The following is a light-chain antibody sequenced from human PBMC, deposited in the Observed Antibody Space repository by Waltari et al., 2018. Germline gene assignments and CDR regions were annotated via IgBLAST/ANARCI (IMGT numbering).Light chain of an antibody. CDR3: QQRHNWPLT. V-gene: IGKV3-11*01. Sequence: EIVLTQSPATLSLSPGERATLSCRPSQSVRVYLAWYQQKPGQPPRLLIYDTSNRASGTPDRFSGSGSGTDFSLSISSLEPEDFAVYYCQQRHNWPLTFGGGTKVEIK. CDR1: QSVRVY. J-gene: IGKJ4*01. CDR2: DTS.